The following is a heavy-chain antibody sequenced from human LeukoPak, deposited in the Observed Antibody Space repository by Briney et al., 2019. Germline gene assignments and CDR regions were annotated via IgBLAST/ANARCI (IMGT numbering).Heavy chain of an antibody. V-gene: IGHV3-30-3*01. Sequence: PGGSLRLSCAASGFTFSSYAMHWVRRAPGKGLEWVAVISYDGSNKYYADSVKGRFTISRDNSKNTLYLQMNSLRAEDTAVYYSYSKSWEGAFDIWGQGTMVTVSS. CDR3: YSKSWEGAFDI. CDR1: GFTFSSYA. D-gene: IGHD1-26*01. J-gene: IGHJ3*02. CDR2: ISYDGSNK.